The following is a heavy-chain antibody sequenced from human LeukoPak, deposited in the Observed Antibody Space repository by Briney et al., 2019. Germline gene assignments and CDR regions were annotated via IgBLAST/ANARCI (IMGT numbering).Heavy chain of an antibody. CDR3: AKDLYSNYGPADY. J-gene: IGHJ4*02. Sequence: GGSLRLPCAASGFTFSSYAMSWVRQAPGKGLEWVSTINGGGVNTHYADSVGGRFTISRDNSKNTLFLQMNSLRDEDTAVYYCAKDLYSNYGPADYWGQGNLVTVSS. CDR2: INGGGVNT. D-gene: IGHD4-11*01. CDR1: GFTFSSYA. V-gene: IGHV3-23*01.